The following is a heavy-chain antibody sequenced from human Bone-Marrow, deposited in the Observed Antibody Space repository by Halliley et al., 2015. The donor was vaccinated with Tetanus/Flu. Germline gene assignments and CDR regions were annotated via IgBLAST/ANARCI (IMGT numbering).Heavy chain of an antibody. D-gene: IGHD3-22*01. V-gene: IGHV3-11*01. CDR1: GFTFTDYY. J-gene: IGHJ4*02. CDR3: VRDGEEYDKTFDN. Sequence: SLRLSCAASGFTFTDYYMTWIRQGPGKGLEWISYITSGTNIRYYADSVKGRFTISRDNARNSVFLQMHSLRADDTAVYFCVRDGEEYDKTFDNWGQVTLVTVSS. CDR2: ITSGTNIR.